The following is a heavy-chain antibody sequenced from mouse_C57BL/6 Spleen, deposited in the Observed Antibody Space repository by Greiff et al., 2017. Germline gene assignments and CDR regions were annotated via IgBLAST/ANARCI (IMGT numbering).Heavy chain of an antibody. D-gene: IGHD1-1*01. CDR2: INPGSGGT. V-gene: IGHV1-54*01. J-gene: IGHJ3*01. Sequence: VQGVESGAELVRPGTSVKVSCKASGYAFTNYLIEWVKQRPGQGLEWIGVINPGSGGTNYNEKFKGKATLTADKSSSTAYMQLSSLTSEDSAVYFCARGYYYGSSWFAYWGQGTLVTVSA. CDR1: GYAFTNYL. CDR3: ARGYYYGSSWFAY.